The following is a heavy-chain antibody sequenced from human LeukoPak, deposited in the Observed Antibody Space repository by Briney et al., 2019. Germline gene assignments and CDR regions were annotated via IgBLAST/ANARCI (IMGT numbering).Heavy chain of an antibody. CDR3: AKEGSYYYGSGSGLQY. D-gene: IGHD3-10*01. Sequence: PGGSLRLTCAGSGFTFSSYAMRWVRQAPGKGLEWVSAISGSGGSTYYADSVKGLFTISRDNSKNTLYLQMNSLRAEDTAVYYCAKEGSYYYGSGSGLQYWGQGTLVTVSS. V-gene: IGHV3-23*01. CDR1: GFTFSSYA. J-gene: IGHJ4*02. CDR2: ISGSGGST.